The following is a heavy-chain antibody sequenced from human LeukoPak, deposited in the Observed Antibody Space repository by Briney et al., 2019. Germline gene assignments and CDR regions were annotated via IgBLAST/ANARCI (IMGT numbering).Heavy chain of an antibody. CDR3: ATEGYCSGGSCYSWVRFDP. CDR1: GYTFTSYD. D-gene: IGHD2-15*01. CDR2: MNPNSGNT. V-gene: IGHV1-8*01. J-gene: IGHJ5*02. Sequence: ASVKVSCKASGYTFTSYDINWVRQATGQGLEWMGWMNPNSGNTGYAQKFQGRVTMTEDTSTDTAYMELSSLRSEDTAVYYCATEGYCSGGSCYSWVRFDPWGQGTLVTVSS.